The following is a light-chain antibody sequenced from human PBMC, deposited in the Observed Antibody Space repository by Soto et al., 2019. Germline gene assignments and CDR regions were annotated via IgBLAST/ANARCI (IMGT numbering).Light chain of an antibody. J-gene: IGKJ4*01. CDR1: QSITNL. V-gene: IGKV1-39*01. CDR3: QQGYSTPLT. CDR2: AAS. Sequence: DIQMTQSPSSLSASVGDRVIITCRASQSITNLLNWYQQKPGKAPKFLISAASSLQSGVPSRFSGSGSGTDFTLTINSLQLEDFATYFCQQGYSTPLTFGGGTKVEIK.